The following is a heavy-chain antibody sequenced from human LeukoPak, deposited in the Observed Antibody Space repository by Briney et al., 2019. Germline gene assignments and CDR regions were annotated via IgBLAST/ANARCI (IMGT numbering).Heavy chain of an antibody. CDR3: ATGGYSAWCDY. CDR1: DGSINTYF. D-gene: IGHD6-19*01. V-gene: IGHV4-4*07. CDR2: IDSSGTT. J-gene: IGHJ4*01. Sequence: SSETLSLTCSVSDGSINTYFWSWIRQPPGKGLEWIGRIDSSGTTSLNPSLKSRVTISQDKSKKQFSLKLSSVTAADTAVYYCATGGYSAWCDYWGHGTQVIVSS.